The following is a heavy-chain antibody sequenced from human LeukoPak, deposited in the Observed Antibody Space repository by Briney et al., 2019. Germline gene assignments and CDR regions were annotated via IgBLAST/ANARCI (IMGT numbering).Heavy chain of an antibody. J-gene: IGHJ6*03. D-gene: IGHD3-10*01. CDR1: GYTFTSYG. CDR2: ISAYNGNT. V-gene: IGHV1-18*01. CDR3: ARARHYSYYYYYYMDV. Sequence: ASVKVSCKASGYTFTSYGISWVRQAPGQGLEWMRWISAYNGNTNYAQKLQGRVTMTTDTSTSTAYMELRSLRSDDTAVYYCARARHYSYYYYYYMDVWGKGTTVTVSS.